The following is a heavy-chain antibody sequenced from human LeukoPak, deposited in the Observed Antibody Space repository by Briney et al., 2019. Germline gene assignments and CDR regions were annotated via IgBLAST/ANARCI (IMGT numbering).Heavy chain of an antibody. CDR2: INPNSGGT. CDR1: GYTFTGYY. D-gene: IGHD3-3*01. Sequence: APVKVSCKASGYTFTGYYMHWVRQAPGQGLEWMGWINPNSGGTNYAQKFQRRVTMTRDTSISTAYMELSRLRSDDTAVYYCATFNDFWSGPTNDAFDIWGQGTMVTVSS. V-gene: IGHV1-2*02. CDR3: ATFNDFWSGPTNDAFDI. J-gene: IGHJ3*02.